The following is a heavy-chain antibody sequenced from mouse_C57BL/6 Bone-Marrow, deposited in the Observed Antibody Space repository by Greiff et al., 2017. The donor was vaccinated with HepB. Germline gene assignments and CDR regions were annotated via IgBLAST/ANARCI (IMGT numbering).Heavy chain of an antibody. CDR2: IDPSDSYT. CDR3: ASRPFYYYAMDY. J-gene: IGHJ4*01. CDR1: GYTFTSYW. V-gene: IGHV1-50*01. Sequence: VQLQQPGAELVKPGASVKLSCKASGYTFTSYWMQWVKQRPGQGLEWIGEIDPSDSYTNYNQKFKGKATLTVDTSSSTAYMQLSSLTSEDSAVYYCASRPFYYYAMDYWGQGTSVTVSS.